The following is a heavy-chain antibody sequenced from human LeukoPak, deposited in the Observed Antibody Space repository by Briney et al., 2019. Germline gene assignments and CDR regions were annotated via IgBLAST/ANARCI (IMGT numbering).Heavy chain of an antibody. CDR3: AKMGPYCSSTSCPDTDYYYYGMDV. D-gene: IGHD2-2*01. CDR2: ISGSGGST. CDR1: GFTFSSYA. Sequence: GGSLRLSCAASGFTFSSYAMSWVRQAPGKGLEWVSAISGSGGSTYYADSVKGRFTISRDNSKNTLYLQMNSLRAEDTAVYYCAKMGPYCSSTSCPDTDYYYYGMDVWGQGTTVTVSS. J-gene: IGHJ6*02. V-gene: IGHV3-23*01.